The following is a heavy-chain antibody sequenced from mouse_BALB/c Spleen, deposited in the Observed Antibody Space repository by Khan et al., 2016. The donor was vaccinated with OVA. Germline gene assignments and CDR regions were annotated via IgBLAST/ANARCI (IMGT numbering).Heavy chain of an antibody. J-gene: IGHJ4*01. CDR3: ARYTTVRARAMDY. D-gene: IGHD1-1*01. CDR2: IDPSDRYT. CDR1: GYTFTSYW. Sequence: QVQLQQSGTELVKPGASVKLSCKASGYTFTSYWMHWVKQRPGQGLEWIGEIDPSDRYTNYNQKFKGKATLTVDKSSSTAYMQLSSLTSEDSAVFYCARYTTVRARAMDYGGQGTTVTVSS. V-gene: IGHV1-69*02.